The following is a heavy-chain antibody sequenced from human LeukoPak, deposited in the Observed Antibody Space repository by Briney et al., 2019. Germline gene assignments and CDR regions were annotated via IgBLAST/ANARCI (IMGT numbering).Heavy chain of an antibody. D-gene: IGHD1-26*01. CDR3: SRGRRILVGDTNAGDFFDY. Sequence: ASVKVSCKASGYTFTSYDINWVRQAPGQGLEWMGWVNPNSADTHYAQKFQGRVTMTRDTSISTAYMELSRLRSDDTAVYYCSRGRRILVGDTNAGDFFDYWGQGTLVTVSS. V-gene: IGHV1-2*02. CDR1: GYTFTSYD. CDR2: VNPNSADT. J-gene: IGHJ4*02.